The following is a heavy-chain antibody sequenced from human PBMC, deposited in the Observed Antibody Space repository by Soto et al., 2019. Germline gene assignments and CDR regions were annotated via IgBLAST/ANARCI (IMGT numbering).Heavy chain of an antibody. V-gene: IGHV1-18*01. D-gene: IGHD2-15*01. J-gene: IGHJ4*02. CDR2: ISAYNGNT. CDR3: VRAGGEVAATPGLY. CDR1: GYTFSNYG. Sequence: QVQLVQSGAEVKKPGASVKVSCKASGYTFSNYGISWVRQAPGQGLEWMGWISAYNGNTNYAQKFQGRVTMTTDTATSTAYMELRSLRSDDTAMYYCVRAGGEVAATPGLYWGQGTLVTVSS.